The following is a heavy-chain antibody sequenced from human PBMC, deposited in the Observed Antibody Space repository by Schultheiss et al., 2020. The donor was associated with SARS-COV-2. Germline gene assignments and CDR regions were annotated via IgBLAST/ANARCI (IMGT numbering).Heavy chain of an antibody. J-gene: IGHJ4*02. CDR3: AKVATHSGSYFYYFDY. Sequence: GGSLRLSCAASGFTFSSYAMSWVRQAPGKGLEWVSGISWNSGSIGYADSVKGRFTISRDNAKNSLYLQMNSLRAEDTALYYCAKVATHSGSYFYYFDYWGQGTLVTVSS. D-gene: IGHD1-26*01. V-gene: IGHV3-9*01. CDR2: ISWNSGSI. CDR1: GFTFSSYA.